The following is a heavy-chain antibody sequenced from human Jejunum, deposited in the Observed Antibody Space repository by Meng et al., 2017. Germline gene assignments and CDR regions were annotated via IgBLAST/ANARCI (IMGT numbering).Heavy chain of an antibody. D-gene: IGHD3-16*01. V-gene: IGHV4-4*02. J-gene: IGHJ4*02. CDR3: ARGVGDIRFGFDY. CDR1: GDSISSTSG. CDR2: IYHSGRS. Sequence: VHLMESGPGLVKPSGTLSLTCDASGDSISSTSGWDCLRQPPGKGLEWIGEIYHSGRSNFIPSLKSRVSISLDESKNQFSLTLNSVTAADTAVYYCARGVGDIRFGFDYWGQGILVTVSS.